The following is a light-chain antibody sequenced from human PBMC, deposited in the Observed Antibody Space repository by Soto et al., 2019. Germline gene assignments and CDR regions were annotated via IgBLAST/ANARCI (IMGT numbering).Light chain of an antibody. CDR3: QQHETLIT. J-gene: IGKJ5*01. Sequence: IQMNQYPSTLSASVGDRVASTFRASQTISSWLAWYQQKPRKAPKLMIYKASTLKSGVPSRFSGSGSGTDFSLTIRRLEPEDFAVYFCQQHETLITFGPGTRLEIK. CDR1: QTISSW. V-gene: IGKV1-5*03. CDR2: KAS.